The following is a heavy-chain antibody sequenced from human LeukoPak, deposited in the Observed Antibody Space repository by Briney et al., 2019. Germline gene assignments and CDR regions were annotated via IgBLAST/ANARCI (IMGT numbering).Heavy chain of an antibody. CDR3: AKHPAFAI. J-gene: IGHJ3*02. CDR1: GFTFSSYW. Sequence: GGSLRLSCAASGFTFSSYWMHWVRQAPGKGPVWVSRINSDGTGTMYADSVKGRFTISRDNAKNTLYLQMNSLRAEDTAVYYCAKHPAFAIWGQGTMVTVSS. V-gene: IGHV3-74*03. CDR2: INSDGTGT.